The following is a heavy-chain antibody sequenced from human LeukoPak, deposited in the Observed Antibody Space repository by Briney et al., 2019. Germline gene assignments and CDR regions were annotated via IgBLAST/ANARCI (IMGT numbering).Heavy chain of an antibody. D-gene: IGHD6-19*01. CDR1: GYTLTELS. CDR2: FDPEDGET. Sequence: ASVKVSCKVSGYTLTELSMHWVRQAPGKGLEWMGGFDPEDGETIYAQKFQGRVTMTEDTSTDTAYMEVSSLRSEDTAVYYCATVVYSSGWYTSYYFDYWGQGTLVTVSS. CDR3: ATVVYSSGWYTSYYFDY. J-gene: IGHJ4*02. V-gene: IGHV1-24*01.